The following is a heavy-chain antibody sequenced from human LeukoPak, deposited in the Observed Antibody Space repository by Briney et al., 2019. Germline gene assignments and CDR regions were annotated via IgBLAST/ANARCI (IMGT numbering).Heavy chain of an antibody. D-gene: IGHD3-22*01. CDR3: ARRDRDAFDI. J-gene: IGHJ3*02. Sequence: SETLSLTCTVSGGSISSYYWNWIRQPPGRGLEWIGSIYYSGNTNYNPSLKGRVTMSVDPSKNQFSLKLSSVTAADTAVYYCARRDRDAFDIWGQGTMVTVSS. V-gene: IGHV4-59*08. CDR1: GGSISSYY. CDR2: IYYSGNT.